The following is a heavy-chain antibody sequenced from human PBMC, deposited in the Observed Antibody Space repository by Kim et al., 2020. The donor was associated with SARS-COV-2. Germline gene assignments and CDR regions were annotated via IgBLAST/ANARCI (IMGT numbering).Heavy chain of an antibody. J-gene: IGHJ4*02. D-gene: IGHD1-20*01. CDR3: ARGYKSTVGY. CDR2: YK. V-gene: IGHV3-21*01. Sequence: YKYYADSVKDRFPTPSDNAKNSLYLQMNSLRAEDSAVYYCARGYKSTVGYWGQGTLVTVSS.